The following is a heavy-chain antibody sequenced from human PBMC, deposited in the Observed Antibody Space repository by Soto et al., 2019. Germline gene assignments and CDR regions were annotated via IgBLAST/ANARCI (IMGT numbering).Heavy chain of an antibody. Sequence: GGSLRLSCAASGFTFSSYGMHWVRQAPGKGLEWVAVIWYDGSNKYYADSVKGRFTISRDNSKNTLYLQMNSLRAEDTAVYYCARDQISTGPGGDCYSLDYWGQGTLVTVSS. J-gene: IGHJ4*02. V-gene: IGHV3-33*01. CDR2: IWYDGSNK. CDR3: ARDQISTGPGGDCYSLDY. CDR1: GFTFSSYG. D-gene: IGHD2-21*02.